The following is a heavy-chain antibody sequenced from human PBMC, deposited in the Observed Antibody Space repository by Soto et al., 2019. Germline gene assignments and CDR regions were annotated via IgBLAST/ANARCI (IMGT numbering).Heavy chain of an antibody. Sequence: GGSLRLSCAASGFTFSSYGMHWVRQAPGKGLEWVAVIWYDGSNKYYADSVKGRFTISRDNSKNTLYLQMNSLRAEETAVYYCARGNESVITMVRGAEYFQHWGQGTLVTVSS. CDR3: ARGNESVITMVRGAEYFQH. CDR2: IWYDGSNK. J-gene: IGHJ1*01. CDR1: GFTFSSYG. V-gene: IGHV3-33*01. D-gene: IGHD3-10*01.